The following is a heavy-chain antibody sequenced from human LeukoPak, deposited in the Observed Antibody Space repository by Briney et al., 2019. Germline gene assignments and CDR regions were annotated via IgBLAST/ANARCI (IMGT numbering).Heavy chain of an antibody. CDR2: IYHAGST. CDR1: GGSISSGGYF. CDR3: ARLTRLSTSPDRYYLDY. D-gene: IGHD6-6*01. Sequence: PSQTLSLTCTVSGGSISSGGYFWSWIRQHPGKGLGWIAHIYHAGSTHDNPSLRGRVTISINTSKNQFSLKLSSVTAADSAVYYCARLTRLSTSPDRYYLDYWGQGTLVTVSS. V-gene: IGHV4-31*03. J-gene: IGHJ4*02.